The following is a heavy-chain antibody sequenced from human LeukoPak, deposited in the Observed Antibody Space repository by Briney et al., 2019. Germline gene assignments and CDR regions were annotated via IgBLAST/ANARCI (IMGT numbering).Heavy chain of an antibody. CDR3: AREYGDGFDY. D-gene: IGHD4-17*01. CDR1: GFTFSSYA. CDR2: ISYDGSNK. J-gene: IGHJ4*02. Sequence: GGSLRLSCAASGFTFSSYAMHWVCQGPGKGLVWVSVISYDGSNKYYADSVKGRFTISRDNTKNRLYLQMDSLRAEDTGVYYCAREYGDGFDYWGQGTLVTVSS. V-gene: IGHV3-30*04.